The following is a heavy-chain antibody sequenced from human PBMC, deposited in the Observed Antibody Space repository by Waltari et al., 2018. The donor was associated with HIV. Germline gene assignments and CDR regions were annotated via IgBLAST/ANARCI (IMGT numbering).Heavy chain of an antibody. J-gene: IGHJ4*02. CDR3: ARVRSTMGRFQGFDY. CDR2: IHHTGIT. D-gene: IGHD1-26*01. Sequence: QVHLQEAGPGLVTPSQTLSLTCTVSGAPIKSDDFFWTWIRHNPGAGLEWIGYIHHTGITYYNPSLESRLVVSVDTSLNRFSLKLSSVSAEDTAVYYCARVRSTMGRFQGFDYWGQGTLVTVSS. CDR1: GAPIKSDDFF. V-gene: IGHV4-31*03.